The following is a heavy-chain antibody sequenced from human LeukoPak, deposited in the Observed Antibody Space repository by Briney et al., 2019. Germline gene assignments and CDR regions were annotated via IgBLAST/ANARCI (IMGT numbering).Heavy chain of an antibody. CDR1: GFTFSYHA. CDR2: ISYDGSNK. Sequence: GGSLRLSCAASGFTFSYHAMHWVRQAPGKGLEWVAVISYDGSNKYYADSVKGRFTISRDNSKNTLYLQMNSLGAEDTAVYSCARDPDVATSVGRFDYWGRGSLVTVSS. J-gene: IGHJ4*02. D-gene: IGHD1-26*01. CDR3: ARDPDVATSVGRFDY. V-gene: IGHV3-30*04.